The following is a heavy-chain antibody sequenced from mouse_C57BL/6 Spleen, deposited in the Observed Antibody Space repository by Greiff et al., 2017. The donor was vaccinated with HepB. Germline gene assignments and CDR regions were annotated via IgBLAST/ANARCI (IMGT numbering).Heavy chain of an antibody. CDR2: IDPENGDT. D-gene: IGHD2-4*01. Sequence: EVQLQQSGAELVRPGASVKLSCTASGFNIKDDYMHWVKQRPEQGLEWIGWIDPENGDTEYASKFQGKATITADTSSNTAYLQLSSLTSEDTAVYYCTTGGEDYEGAMDYWGQGTSVTVSS. CDR1: GFNIKDDY. J-gene: IGHJ4*01. V-gene: IGHV14-4*01. CDR3: TTGGEDYEGAMDY.